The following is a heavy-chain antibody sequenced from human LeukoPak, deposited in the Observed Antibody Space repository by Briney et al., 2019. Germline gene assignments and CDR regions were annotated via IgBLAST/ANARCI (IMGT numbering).Heavy chain of an antibody. V-gene: IGHV1-2*02. D-gene: IGHD3-22*01. CDR3: AREPSDSSGYYSLRYYMDV. Sequence: GASVKVSCKASGYTFTDYYINWVRQAPGQGLEWMGWINPNSGGTNYAQKFQGRVTMTRDTSISTAYMELSRLRSDDTAVYYCAREPSDSSGYYSLRYYMDVWGKGTTVTVSS. J-gene: IGHJ6*03. CDR1: GYTFTDYY. CDR2: INPNSGGT.